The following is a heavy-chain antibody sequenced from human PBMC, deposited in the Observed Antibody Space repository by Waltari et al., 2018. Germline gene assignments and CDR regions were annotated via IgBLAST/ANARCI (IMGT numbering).Heavy chain of an antibody. CDR2: VYWNDDE. J-gene: IGHJ4*02. V-gene: IGHV2-5*01. Sequence: QITLKESGPTLVKPTQTLTLTRTFSGFSLHTHEVGVGWRRPPPGKALEWLAIVYWNDDERYSPSLKSRLTITQDTSKNQLVLTMTNMEAVDTATYYWASQAYCGGDCSPPYFDYWGQGILVTVSS. D-gene: IGHD2-21*01. CDR3: ASQAYCGGDCSPPYFDY. CDR1: GFSLHTHEVG.